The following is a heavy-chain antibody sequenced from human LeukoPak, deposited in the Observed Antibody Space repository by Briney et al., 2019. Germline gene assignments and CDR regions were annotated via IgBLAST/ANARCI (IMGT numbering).Heavy chain of an antibody. D-gene: IGHD6-19*01. CDR1: GGSISSYY. CDR2: IYTSGST. V-gene: IGHV4-4*07. J-gene: IGHJ5*02. CDR3: ARDWAKYSSGAFDP. Sequence: SETLSLTCTVSGGSISSYYWSWIRQPAGEGLEWIGRIYTSGSTNYNPSLKSRVTMSVDTSKNQFSLKLSSVTAADTAVYYCARDWAKYSSGAFDPWGQGTLVTVSS.